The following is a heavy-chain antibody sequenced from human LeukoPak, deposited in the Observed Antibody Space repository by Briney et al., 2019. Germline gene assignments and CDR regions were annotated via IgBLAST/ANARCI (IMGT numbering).Heavy chain of an antibody. V-gene: IGHV4-59*01. J-gene: IGHJ3*02. D-gene: IGHD3-10*01. CDR3: TRSDYSGSGTYTEFDAFDI. Sequence: SETLSLTCTVSGGSISGYYWSWIRQPPGKGPEWIAHISYSGSANYSPSLKSRVTVSLDTSKSQFSLKLSSVTAADSALYYCTRSDYSGSGTYTEFDAFDIWGRGAMVTVSS. CDR2: ISYSGSA. CDR1: GGSISGYY.